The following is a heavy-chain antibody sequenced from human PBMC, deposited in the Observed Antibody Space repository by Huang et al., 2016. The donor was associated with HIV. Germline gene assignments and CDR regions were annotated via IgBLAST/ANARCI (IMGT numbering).Heavy chain of an antibody. CDR2: NNTANGGI. Sequence: QEQLVQSGSEFKKPGDSVRVSCKASGYTFTSLTINWGRQAPGQGLAWMGWNNTANGGITYNQGFTGRFVFSFDNSVTTAFLHITDLRVDDTAVYYCARGGGGGTWQTPLVWFDPWGQGTVVAVSP. D-gene: IGHD6-6*01. CDR3: ARGGGGGTWQTPLVWFDP. CDR1: GYTFTSLT. J-gene: IGHJ5*02. V-gene: IGHV7-4-1*02.